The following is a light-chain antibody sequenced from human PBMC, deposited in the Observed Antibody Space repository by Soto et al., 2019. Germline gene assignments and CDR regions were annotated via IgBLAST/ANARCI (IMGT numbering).Light chain of an antibody. CDR2: GAS. Sequence: EIVMTQSPATLSVSPGERATLSCRASHSVSGNLAWYQQKPGQAPRLLIYGASTRATGVPARFSGSGSGTEFTLTISSLQSEDFALYHCQQYHNWPPFTFGGGTKVEI. CDR3: QQYHNWPPFT. CDR1: HSVSGN. V-gene: IGKV3-15*01. J-gene: IGKJ4*01.